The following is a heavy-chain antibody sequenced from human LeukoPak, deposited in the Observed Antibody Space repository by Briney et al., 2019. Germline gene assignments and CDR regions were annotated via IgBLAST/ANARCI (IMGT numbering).Heavy chain of an antibody. V-gene: IGHV4-4*02. CDR2: IYHSGST. J-gene: IGHJ5*02. CDR3: ARSFSGYATHWFDP. CDR1: GGSISSSNW. Sequence: PSQTLSLTCAVSGGSISSSNWWSWVRQPPGKGLEWIGEIYHSGSTNYNPSLKSRVTISVDKSKNQFSLKLSSVTAADTAVYYCARSFSGYATHWFDPWGQGTLVTVSS. D-gene: IGHD5-12*01.